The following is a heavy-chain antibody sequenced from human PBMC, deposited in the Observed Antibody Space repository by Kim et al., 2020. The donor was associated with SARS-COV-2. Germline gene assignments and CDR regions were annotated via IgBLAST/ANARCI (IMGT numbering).Heavy chain of an antibody. CDR1: GFTFSSYG. Sequence: GGSLRLSCAASGFTFSSYGMHWVRQAPGKGLEWVAVIWYDGSNKYYADSVKGRFTISRDNSKNTLYLQMNSLRAEDTAVYYCAREGIGYSRSGNYYYYGMYVSGDGTPVTVSP. J-gene: IGHJ6*04. CDR2: IWYDGSNK. CDR3: AREGIGYSRSGNYYYYGMYV. V-gene: IGHV3-33*01. D-gene: IGHD6-13*01.